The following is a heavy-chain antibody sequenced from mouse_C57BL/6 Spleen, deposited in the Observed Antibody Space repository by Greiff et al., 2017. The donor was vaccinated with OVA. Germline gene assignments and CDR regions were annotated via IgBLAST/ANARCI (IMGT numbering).Heavy chain of an antibody. J-gene: IGHJ4*01. CDR2: ISSGGDYI. D-gene: IGHD1-1*01. Sequence: DVMLVESGEGLVKPGGSLKLSCAASGFTFSSYAMSWVRQTPEKRLEWVAYISSGGDYIYYADTVKGRFTISRDNARNTLYLQMSSLKSEDTAMDYCTRAPYGKGAMDYWGQGTSVTVSS. CDR1: GFTFSSYA. V-gene: IGHV5-9-1*02. CDR3: TRAPYGKGAMDY.